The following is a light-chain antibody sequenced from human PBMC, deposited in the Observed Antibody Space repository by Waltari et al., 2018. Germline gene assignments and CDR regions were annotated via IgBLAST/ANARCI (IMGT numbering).Light chain of an antibody. CDR1: QNITPS. CDR2: TMT. V-gene: IGKV1-39*01. Sequence: DIQMTQSPSSLSASVGDRVTITCRARQNITPSLNWFQQKPGRVPQILIYTMTNLRGGVPSRFSGGGSGTEFTLNIANVQPDDFATYYCQQSKSVPYTFAQGTKLEI. CDR3: QQSKSVPYT. J-gene: IGKJ2*01.